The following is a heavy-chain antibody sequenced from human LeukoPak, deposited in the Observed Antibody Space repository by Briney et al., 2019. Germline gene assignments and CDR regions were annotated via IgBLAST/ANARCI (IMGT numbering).Heavy chain of an antibody. CDR2: INPNSGGT. Sequence: GASVKVSCKASGDSFSSYALSWVRQAPGQGLEWMGWINPNSGGTNYAQKFQGWVTTTRDTSISTAYMELSRLRSDDTAVYYCARGRGSSWYRGIPWFDPWGQGTLVTVSS. D-gene: IGHD6-13*01. CDR1: GDSFSSYA. CDR3: ARGRGSSWYRGIPWFDP. J-gene: IGHJ5*02. V-gene: IGHV1-2*04.